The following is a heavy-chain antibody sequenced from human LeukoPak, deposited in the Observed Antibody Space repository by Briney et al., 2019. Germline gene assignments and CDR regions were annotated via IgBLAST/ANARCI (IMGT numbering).Heavy chain of an antibody. D-gene: IGHD2-8*02. CDR2: VTPNSNGP. CDR3: ARDRISTPYWELDN. Sequence: ASVKVSCKASGYTFNDYYIHWVRQAPGQTLEWMGWVTPNSNGPSYAQSFQDRVTMTRDTSITTAYMELSSLTTDDTAVYYCARDRISTPYWELDNWGQGTLVIVSS. V-gene: IGHV1-2*02. CDR1: GYTFNDYY. J-gene: IGHJ4*02.